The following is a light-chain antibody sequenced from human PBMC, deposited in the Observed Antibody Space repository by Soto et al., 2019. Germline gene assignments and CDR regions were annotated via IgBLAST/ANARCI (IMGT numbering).Light chain of an antibody. Sequence: EIEMTQSPATLSVSPGQSATLPWRASQSVSSNFAWYQQPPGQAPRLLIYGASTRATGIPARFSGSGSGTESPLTVTSLQPEDFASYFCQQYDKYSTFGHATKVDIK. J-gene: IGKJ1*01. V-gene: IGKV3-15*01. CDR3: QQYDKYST. CDR2: GAS. CDR1: QSVSSN.